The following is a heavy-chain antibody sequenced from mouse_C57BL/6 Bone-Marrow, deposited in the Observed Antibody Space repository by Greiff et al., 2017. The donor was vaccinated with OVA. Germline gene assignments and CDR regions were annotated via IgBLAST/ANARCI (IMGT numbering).Heavy chain of an antibody. V-gene: IGHV1-42*01. Sequence: EVQLQQSGPELVKPGASVKISCKASGYSFTGYYMNWVKQSPEKSLEWIGEINPSTGGTTYNQKFKAKATLTVDKSSSTAYMQLKRLTSEDSAVYYCARTRGGYFAYWGQGTLVTVSA. CDR3: ARTRGGYFAY. J-gene: IGHJ3*01. CDR2: INPSTGGT. D-gene: IGHD2-3*01. CDR1: GYSFTGYY.